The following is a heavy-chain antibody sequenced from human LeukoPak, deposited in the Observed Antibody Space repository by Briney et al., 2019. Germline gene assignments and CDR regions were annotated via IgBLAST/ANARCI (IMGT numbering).Heavy chain of an antibody. Sequence: SETLSLTCTVSDGSISSYYWSWIRQPAGKGLEWIGRIYTSGSTNYNPSLKSRVTMSVDTSKNQFSLKLSSVTAADTAVYYCAGPSGIVVVPAAIRKNYYYMDVWGKGTTVTVSS. CDR3: AGPSGIVVVPAAIRKNYYYMDV. J-gene: IGHJ6*03. CDR1: DGSISSYY. V-gene: IGHV4-4*07. CDR2: IYTSGST. D-gene: IGHD2-2*01.